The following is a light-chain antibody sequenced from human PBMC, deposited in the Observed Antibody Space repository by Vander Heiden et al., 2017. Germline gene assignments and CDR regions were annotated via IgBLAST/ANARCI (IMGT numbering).Light chain of an antibody. J-gene: IGKJ1*01. Sequence: DIQMTLSPSTLSSSVVDRVTITCRASQSIGTWLAWYQQKPGKAPNLLIYKASSLESGVPSRFSGSGSGTEFTLTIRSLQPDDFATYYCQQYHSYWTFGQGTKVESK. CDR1: QSIGTW. V-gene: IGKV1-5*03. CDR3: QQYHSYWT. CDR2: KAS.